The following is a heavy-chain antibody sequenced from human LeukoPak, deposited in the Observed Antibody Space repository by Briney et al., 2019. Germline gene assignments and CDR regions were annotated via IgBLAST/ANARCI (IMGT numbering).Heavy chain of an antibody. V-gene: IGHV5-10-1*01. J-gene: IGHJ4*02. CDR1: GYSFTTYW. CDR2: IDPSDSYT. CDR3: ARHPHCSGGTCLSAFDH. D-gene: IGHD2-15*01. Sequence: GESLQISCQGSGYSFTTYWIAWVRQMPGKGREWMGRIDPSDSYTNYSPSFQGHVTISADKSISTAYLPWSSLKASDTAMYYCARHPHCSGGTCLSAFDHWGQGTLVTVSS.